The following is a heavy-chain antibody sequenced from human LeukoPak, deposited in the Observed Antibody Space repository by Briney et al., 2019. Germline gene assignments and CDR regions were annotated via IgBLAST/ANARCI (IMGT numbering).Heavy chain of an antibody. J-gene: IGHJ6*02. V-gene: IGHV3-7*03. CDR2: INHNGNVN. Sequence: GGSLRLSCAASGFTFSSFAMNWARQAPGKGLEWVASINHNGNVNYYVDSVKGRFTISRDNAKNSLYLQMSNLRAEDTAVYFCARGGGLDVWGQGATVTVSS. D-gene: IGHD3-16*01. CDR1: GFTFSSFA. CDR3: ARGGGLDV.